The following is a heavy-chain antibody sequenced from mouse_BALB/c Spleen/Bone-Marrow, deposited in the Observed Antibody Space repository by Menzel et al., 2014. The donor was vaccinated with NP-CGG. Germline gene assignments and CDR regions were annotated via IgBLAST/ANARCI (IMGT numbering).Heavy chain of an antibody. D-gene: IGHD2-3*01. CDR1: GYAFSNYW. CDR2: IYPGDGDT. CDR3: ARCDGYSYYFDY. Sequence: VQLQESGADLVRPGSSVKISCKASGYAFSNYWMNWVKQRPGQGLEWIGQIYPGDGDTNYNGKLKGKATLTADKSSSTAYMQLSSLTSEDSAVYFCARCDGYSYYFDYWGQGTTLTVSS. J-gene: IGHJ2*01. V-gene: IGHV1-80*01.